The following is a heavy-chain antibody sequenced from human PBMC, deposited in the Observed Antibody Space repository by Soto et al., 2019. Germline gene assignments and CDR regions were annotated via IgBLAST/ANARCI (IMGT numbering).Heavy chain of an antibody. CDR3: AREGYNYDYNY. D-gene: IGHD5-18*01. Sequence: QVHLQESGPGLVEPSGTLSLTCAVSGGSISSSNWWSWVRQPPGKGLEWIAKIYHSGSTHYNPSLKSRVTISVDKSKNQFSLKLTSVTAADTAVYYCAREGYNYDYNYWGQGTLVTVSS. CDR1: GGSISSSNW. J-gene: IGHJ4*02. V-gene: IGHV4-4*02. CDR2: IYHSGST.